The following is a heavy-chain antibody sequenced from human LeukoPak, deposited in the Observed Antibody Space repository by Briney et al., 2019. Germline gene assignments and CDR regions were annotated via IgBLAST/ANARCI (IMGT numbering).Heavy chain of an antibody. J-gene: IGHJ4*02. D-gene: IGHD5-24*01. V-gene: IGHV4-34*01. CDR2: INHSGST. CDR3: ARGGLRDGYNY. CDR1: GGSFSGYY. Sequence: SETLSLTCAVYGGSFSGYYWSWIRQPPGKGLEWIGEINHSGSTNYNPSLKSRVTISVDTSKNQFSLKLSSVTAADTAVYYCARGGLRDGYNYWGQGTLVTVSS.